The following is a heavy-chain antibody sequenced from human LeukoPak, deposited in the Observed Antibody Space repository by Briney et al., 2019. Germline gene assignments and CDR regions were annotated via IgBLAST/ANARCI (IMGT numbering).Heavy chain of an antibody. CDR2: ISGSGIRT. CDR1: GFTFSSYA. D-gene: IGHD2-2*01. J-gene: IGHJ4*02. CDR3: AKDYIGYDQDFDY. Sequence: PGRSLSLSCAASGFTFSSYAMRWVSQAPGKGLEWVSSISGSGIRTYYANSVKGRLSISRDNSKNTLDLQMNSLGAEDTAVYFCAKDYIGYDQDFDYWGQGTLVTVSS. V-gene: IGHV3-23*01.